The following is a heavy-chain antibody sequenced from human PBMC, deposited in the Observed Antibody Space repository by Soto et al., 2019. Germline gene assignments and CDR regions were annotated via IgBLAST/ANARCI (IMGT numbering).Heavy chain of an antibody. J-gene: IGHJ4*02. CDR1: GYTFTSYA. CDR3: ATIRLHITSPITFDY. D-gene: IGHD2-21*01. V-gene: IGHV1-18*01. Sequence: QVQLVQSGAEVKKPGASVKLSCKASGYTFTSYAISWLRQAPGQGLEWMGWSHTYNGKTDYAQNLQGRVTMTTDTVTSTGYTELRSLRPDDTAEYYCATIRLHITSPITFDYWGQGALVTVST. CDR2: SHTYNGKT.